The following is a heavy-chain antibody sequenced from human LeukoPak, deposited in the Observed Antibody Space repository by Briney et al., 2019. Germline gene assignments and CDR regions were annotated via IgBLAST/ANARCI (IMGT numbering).Heavy chain of an antibody. CDR2: IYSGGST. D-gene: IGHD6-6*01. CDR3: ARDLRRGIAARRDNY. Sequence: GGSLRLSCAASGFTVSSNYMSWVRQAPGKGLEWVSVIYSGGSTYYADSVKGRFTISRDNAKNSLYLQMNSLRAEDTAVYYCARDLRRGIAARRDNYWGQGTLVTVSS. V-gene: IGHV3-66*01. J-gene: IGHJ4*02. CDR1: GFTVSSNY.